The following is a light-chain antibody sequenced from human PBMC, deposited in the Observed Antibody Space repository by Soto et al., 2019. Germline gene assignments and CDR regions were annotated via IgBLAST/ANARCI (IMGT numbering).Light chain of an antibody. Sequence: DIQMTQSPSSLSASAGDRVTITCRASQSISTYLNSYQQKPRKAPNILIYAASSLQSGVPSRFSGSGSGTDFPLTISSLQPEDFATYYCQQSDRTPRTFGQGTKLEIK. V-gene: IGKV1-39*01. CDR1: QSISTY. CDR3: QQSDRTPRT. J-gene: IGKJ2*01. CDR2: AAS.